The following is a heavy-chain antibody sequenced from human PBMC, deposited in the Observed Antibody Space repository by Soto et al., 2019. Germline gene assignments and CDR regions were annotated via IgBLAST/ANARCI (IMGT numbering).Heavy chain of an antibody. CDR2: ISAYNGNT. CDR3: ARDLLGIAAAGALYYFDY. V-gene: IGHV1-18*01. Sequence: QVQLVQSGAEVKKPGASVKVSCKASGYTFTSYGISWVRQAPGQGLEWMGWISAYNGNTNYAQKLQGRVTMTTDTATSTAYMELRSLRSDDTAVYYCARDLLGIAAAGALYYFDYWGQGTLVTVSS. CDR1: GYTFTSYG. J-gene: IGHJ4*02. D-gene: IGHD6-13*01.